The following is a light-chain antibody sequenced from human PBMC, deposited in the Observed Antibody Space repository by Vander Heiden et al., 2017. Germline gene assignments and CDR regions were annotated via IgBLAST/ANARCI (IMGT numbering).Light chain of an antibody. CDR2: KVS. Sequence: IVMTQSALSLPVTLGRAPSISCWPSQSLVYSDGDTYLNWLQQRPGQPPMRLIYKVSQRDSGVPDRFSGSGSGTDFTLNISRVEAEDVGIYYCMQATHWYTFGQGTRLEIK. CDR1: QSLVYSDGDTY. CDR3: MQATHWYT. V-gene: IGKV2-30*01. J-gene: IGKJ2*01.